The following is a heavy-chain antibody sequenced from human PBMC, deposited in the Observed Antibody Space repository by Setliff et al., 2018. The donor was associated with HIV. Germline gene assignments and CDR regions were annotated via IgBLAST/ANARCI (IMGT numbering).Heavy chain of an antibody. CDR3: ARETLREDGDYGYFDL. D-gene: IGHD4-17*01. V-gene: IGHV1-2*02. J-gene: IGHJ2*01. Sequence: ASVKVSCKASGYTFTGYYIHWVRQAPGQGLEWMGWINPNSGGTNYAQKFQGRVTMTRDTSISTAYMELSRLKSDDTAVYYCARETLREDGDYGYFDLWGRGTLVTVS. CDR1: GYTFTGYY. CDR2: INPNSGGT.